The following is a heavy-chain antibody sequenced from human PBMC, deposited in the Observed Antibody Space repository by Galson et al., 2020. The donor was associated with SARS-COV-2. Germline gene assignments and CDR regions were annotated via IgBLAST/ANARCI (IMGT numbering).Heavy chain of an antibody. D-gene: IGHD5-18*01. CDR3: AKGFINGGGYSYGH. CDR1: GFTFSSYA. CDR2: ISGSGGST. J-gene: IGHJ4*02. Sequence: GESLKISCAASGFTFSSYAMSWVRQAPGKGLEWVSAISGSGGSTYYADSVKGRFTISRDNSKNTLYLQMNSLRAEDTAVYYCAKGFINGGGYSYGHWGQGTLVTVSS. V-gene: IGHV3-23*01.